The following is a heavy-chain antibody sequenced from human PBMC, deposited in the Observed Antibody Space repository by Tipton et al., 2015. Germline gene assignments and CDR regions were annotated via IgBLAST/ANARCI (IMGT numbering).Heavy chain of an antibody. Sequence: SLRLSCAASGFKFSDYSMSWIRQAPGKGLEWLSYIKSSGSPIYYADSVKGRFTISRDNAENSLYLQMNSLRAEDTAVYYCAAYYGYYYGMDVWGQGTTVTVSS. V-gene: IGHV3-11*01. J-gene: IGHJ6*02. CDR1: GFKFSDYS. CDR2: IKSSGSPI. CDR3: AAYYGYYYGMDV.